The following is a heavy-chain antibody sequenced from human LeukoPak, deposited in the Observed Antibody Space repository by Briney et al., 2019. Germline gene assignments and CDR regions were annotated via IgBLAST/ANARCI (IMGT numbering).Heavy chain of an antibody. Sequence: KPSETLSLTCAVYGGSFSGYYWSWIRQPPGKGLEWIGEINHSGSTNYNPSLKSRVTISVGTSKNQFSLKLSSVTAADTAVYYCARGIPSQYYYGSGSLFDYWGQGTLVTVSS. CDR1: GGSFSGYY. D-gene: IGHD3-10*01. CDR2: INHSGST. J-gene: IGHJ4*02. V-gene: IGHV4-34*01. CDR3: ARGIPSQYYYGSGSLFDY.